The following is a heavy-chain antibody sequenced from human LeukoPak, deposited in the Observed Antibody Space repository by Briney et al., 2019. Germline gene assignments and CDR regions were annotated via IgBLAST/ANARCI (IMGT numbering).Heavy chain of an antibody. CDR3: AKNGGTFSWYYDL. CDR2: INWIGGST. CDR1: GFTFISYG. D-gene: IGHD7-27*01. V-gene: IGHV3-20*01. J-gene: IGHJ2*01. Sequence: GGSLRLSCAASGFTFISYGMSWGRQAPGHGLECVSGINWIGGSTGYADSVKGRFTISSDNAKNSLYLQMNSMRDEETALYHCAKNGGTFSWYYDLWGRGTLVTVSS.